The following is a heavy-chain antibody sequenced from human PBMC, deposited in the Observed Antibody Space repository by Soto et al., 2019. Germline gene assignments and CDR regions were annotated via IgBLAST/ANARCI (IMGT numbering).Heavy chain of an antibody. CDR2: INPSGGST. D-gene: IGHD3-3*01. V-gene: IGHV1-46*03. Sequence: GASVKVSCKASGYTFTSYYMHWVRQAPGQGLEWMGIINPSGGSTSYAQKFQGRVTMTRDTSTSTVYMELSSLRSEDTAVYYCARGGAFLEWLLLSAFDIWGQGTMVTVSS. J-gene: IGHJ3*02. CDR1: GYTFTSYY. CDR3: ARGGAFLEWLLLSAFDI.